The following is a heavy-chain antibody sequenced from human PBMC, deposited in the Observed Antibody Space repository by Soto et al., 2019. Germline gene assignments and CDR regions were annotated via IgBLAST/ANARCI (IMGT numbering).Heavy chain of an antibody. CDR1: GASISGFY. D-gene: IGHD1-1*01. V-gene: IGHV4-4*07. CDR2: IYATGTT. J-gene: IGHJ5*02. CDR3: VRDGTKTLRDWFDP. Sequence: KPSETLSLTCTVSGASISGFYWSWIRKSAGKGLEWIGRIYATGTTHYNPALKSRVMMSVDTSKKQFSLKLRSVTAADTAVYYCVRDGTKTLRDWFDPWGQGISVTVSS.